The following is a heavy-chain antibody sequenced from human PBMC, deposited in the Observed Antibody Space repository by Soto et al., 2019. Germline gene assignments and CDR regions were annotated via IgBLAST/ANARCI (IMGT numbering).Heavy chain of an antibody. CDR2: IYPGDSDT. D-gene: IGHD6-13*01. CDR1: GYSFTSYW. J-gene: IGHJ6*03. Sequence: PGESLKISCKGSGYSFTSYWIGWVRQMPGKGLEWMGIIYPGDSDTRYSPSFQGQVTISADKSISTAYLRWSSLKASDTAMYYCARGGSSWPHYYYYMDVWGKGTTVTVSS. V-gene: IGHV5-51*01. CDR3: ARGGSSWPHYYYYMDV.